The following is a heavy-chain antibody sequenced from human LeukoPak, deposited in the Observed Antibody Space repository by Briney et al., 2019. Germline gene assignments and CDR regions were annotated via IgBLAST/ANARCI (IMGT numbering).Heavy chain of an antibody. D-gene: IGHD5-18*01. CDR1: GFTFSSYA. J-gene: IGHJ4*02. CDR2: ISSSSSYI. Sequence: GGSLRLSCAASGFTFSSYAMSWVRQAPGKGLEWVSAISSSSSYIYYADSVKGRFTISRDNAKNSLYLQMNSLRAEDTAVYYCARGGKRQLWSPLSGTNFDYWGQGTLVTVSS. CDR3: ARGGKRQLWSPLSGTNFDY. V-gene: IGHV3-21*01.